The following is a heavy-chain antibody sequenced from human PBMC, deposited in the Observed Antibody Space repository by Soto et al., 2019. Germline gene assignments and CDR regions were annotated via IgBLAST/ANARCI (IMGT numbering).Heavy chain of an antibody. J-gene: IGHJ6*02. D-gene: IGHD3-3*01. CDR2: ISSSSSTI. Sequence: WGSLRLSCAASGFTFSSYSMNWVRQAPGKGLEWVSYISSSSSTIYYADSVKGRFTISRDNAKNSLYLQMNSLRDEDTAVYYCARGGGGVTIFGVVIPHYYYYGMDVWGQGTTVTVSS. CDR3: ARGGGGVTIFGVVIPHYYYYGMDV. CDR1: GFTFSSYS. V-gene: IGHV3-48*02.